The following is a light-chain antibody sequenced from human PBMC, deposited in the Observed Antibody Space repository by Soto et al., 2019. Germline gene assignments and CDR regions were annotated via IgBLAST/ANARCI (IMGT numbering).Light chain of an antibody. J-gene: IGKJ1*01. V-gene: IGKV3-15*01. CDR3: QQYNNSPPIS. CDR1: QSVSSN. CDR2: VAS. Sequence: EMAMTQSPATVAESAGARATXSCRASQSVSSNLAWYQQKPCQAPMLLIYVASTMATGLPARFSCSRSGTEFTLTISSMQAEDFAVSYCQQYNNSPPISFGQ.